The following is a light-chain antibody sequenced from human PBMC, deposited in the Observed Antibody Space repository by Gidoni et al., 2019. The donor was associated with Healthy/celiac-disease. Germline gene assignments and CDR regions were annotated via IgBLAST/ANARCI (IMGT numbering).Light chain of an antibody. V-gene: IGLV2-14*01. J-gene: IGLJ2*01. CDR3: SSYTSSSTLV. CDR2: EVS. CDR1: SSAVGRYNY. Sequence: QSALTQPASVSGSPGPSINISCTGTSSAVGRYNYVSWYHQHPGKAPKLMIYEVSNRPSGVSNRFSGSKSGNTASRTISGLQAEDEADYYCSSYTSSSTLVFGGGTKLTVL.